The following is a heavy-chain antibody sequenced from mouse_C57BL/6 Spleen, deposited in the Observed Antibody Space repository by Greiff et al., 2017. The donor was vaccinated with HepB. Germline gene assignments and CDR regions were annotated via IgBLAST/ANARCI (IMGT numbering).Heavy chain of an antibody. CDR1: GYTFTSYG. Sequence: VQLQQSGAELARPGASVKLSCKASGYTFTSYGISWVKQRTGQGLEWIGEIYPRSGNTYYNEKFKGKATLTADKSSSTAYMELRSLTSEDSAVYFCARYDYDAGAWFAYWGQGPLVTVSA. V-gene: IGHV1-81*01. D-gene: IGHD2-4*01. J-gene: IGHJ3*01. CDR2: IYPRSGNT. CDR3: ARYDYDAGAWFAY.